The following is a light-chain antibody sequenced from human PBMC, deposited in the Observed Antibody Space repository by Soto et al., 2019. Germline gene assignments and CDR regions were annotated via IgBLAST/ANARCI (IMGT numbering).Light chain of an antibody. V-gene: IGKV4-1*01. CDR3: QQYYSTPWT. CDR1: QSVLYSSNNKNY. J-gene: IGKJ1*01. CDR2: WAS. Sequence: DMVMTQSPDSLAVSLGERVTINCKSSQSVLYSSNNKNYLAWYQQKPGQPPKLLIYWASTRESGVPDRFSGSGSGTDFTLTISSLQAEDVAVYYCQQYYSTPWTFGQGTKVEIK.